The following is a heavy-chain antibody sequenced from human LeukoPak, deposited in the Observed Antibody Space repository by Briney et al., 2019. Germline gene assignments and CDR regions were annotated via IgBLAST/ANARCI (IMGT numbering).Heavy chain of an antibody. J-gene: IGHJ4*02. Sequence: ASVKVFCKASGYTFTSYDINWVRQATGQGLEWMGWMNPNSGNTGYAQKFQGRVTMTRNTSISTAYMELSSLRSEDTAVYYCARGYSYGYYFDYWGQGTLVTVSS. D-gene: IGHD5-18*01. CDR1: GYTFTSYD. CDR3: ARGYSYGYYFDY. CDR2: MNPNSGNT. V-gene: IGHV1-8*01.